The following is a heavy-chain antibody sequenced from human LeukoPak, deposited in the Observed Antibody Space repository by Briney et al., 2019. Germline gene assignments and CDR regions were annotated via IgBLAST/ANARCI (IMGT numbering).Heavy chain of an antibody. CDR1: GFTFSSYA. CDR2: ISGSGVST. V-gene: IGHV3-23*01. D-gene: IGHD6-19*01. Sequence: GGSLRLSCAASGFTFSSYALSWVRQAPGKGLEWVSGISGSGVSTYYADSVKGRFTISRDNSKNTLYLQMNSLRAEDTAVYYCAKAGSGWIFDNWGQGTMVTVSS. J-gene: IGHJ4*02. CDR3: AKAGSGWIFDN.